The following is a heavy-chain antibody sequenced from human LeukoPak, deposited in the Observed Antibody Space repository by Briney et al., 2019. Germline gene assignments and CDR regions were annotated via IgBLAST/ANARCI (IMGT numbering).Heavy chain of an antibody. Sequence: SETLSLTCTVSGGSISSYYWSWIRQPPGKGLEGIGYIYYSGSTNYNPSLKSRVTISVDTSKNQFSLKLSSVTAADTAVYYCARELIFMATGAFDIWGQGTMVTVPS. D-gene: IGHD2/OR15-2a*01. J-gene: IGHJ3*02. CDR2: IYYSGST. CDR3: ARELIFMATGAFDI. V-gene: IGHV4-59*01. CDR1: GGSISSYY.